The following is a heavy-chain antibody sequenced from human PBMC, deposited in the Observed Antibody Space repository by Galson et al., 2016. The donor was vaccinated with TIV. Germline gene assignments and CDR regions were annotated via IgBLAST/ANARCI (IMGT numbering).Heavy chain of an antibody. CDR2: IDWDGDK. V-gene: IGHV2-70*11. CDR1: GFSLTTIGVG. CDR3: ARNSGHYYGMDV. Sequence: PALVKPTQTLTLTCTFSGFSLTTIGVGVTWLRQPPGKALEWLARIDWDGDKYYNASLKTRVSISKDTSKNQVVLTMTNMDQVDTGTYYCARNSGHYYGMDVWGQGTTVTGSS. J-gene: IGHJ6*02.